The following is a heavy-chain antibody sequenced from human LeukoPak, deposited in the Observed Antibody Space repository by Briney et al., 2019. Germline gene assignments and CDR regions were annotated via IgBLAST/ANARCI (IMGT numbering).Heavy chain of an antibody. Sequence: PSETLSLTCTVSGGSISSYYWSWIRQPPGKGLEWIGYIYYSGSTNYNPSLKSRVTISVDTSKNQFSLKLGSVTAADTAVYYCAREIYGSGSYYSAIDYWGQGTLVTVSS. V-gene: IGHV4-59*12. D-gene: IGHD3-10*01. CDR1: GGSISSYY. CDR2: IYYSGST. J-gene: IGHJ4*02. CDR3: AREIYGSGSYYSAIDY.